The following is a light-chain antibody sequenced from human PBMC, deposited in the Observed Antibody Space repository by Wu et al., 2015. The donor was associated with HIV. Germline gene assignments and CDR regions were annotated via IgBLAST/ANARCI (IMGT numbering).Light chain of an antibody. CDR1: QGVSGT. CDR3: QQHNKWPLT. V-gene: IGKV3-11*01. Sequence: EIVLTQAPATLSFSPGESATLSCRASQGVSGTLAWYQQKPGQAPTLLIYDASNRAPGIPDRFSGSGSVTDFTLTISSLEPEDSAVYYCQQHNKWPLTFGQGTRLDIK. J-gene: IGKJ5*01. CDR2: DAS.